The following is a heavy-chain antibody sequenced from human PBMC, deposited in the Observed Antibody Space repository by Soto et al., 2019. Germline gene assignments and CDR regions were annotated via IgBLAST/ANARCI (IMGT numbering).Heavy chain of an antibody. J-gene: IGHJ4*02. D-gene: IGHD3-3*01. CDR1: GFTFSDYA. Sequence: QVRLEESGGRVVQPGTSLRLSCAASGFTFSDYAMHWIRQAPGKGLEWVAVISYEGSEIYYSDSVKGRFTISRDNTMNTVYLQMSSVRRDDTAVYYCVRTYYDFWSGFSDWGQGALVTVSS. V-gene: IGHV3-30*04. CDR3: VRTYYDFWSGFSD. CDR2: ISYEGSEI.